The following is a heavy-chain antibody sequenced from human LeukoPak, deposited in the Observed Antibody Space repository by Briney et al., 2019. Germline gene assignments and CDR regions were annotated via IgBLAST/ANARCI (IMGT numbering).Heavy chain of an antibody. CDR1: GGSFSGYY. CDR3: ARGRRPRYCSSTSCSRANFDY. V-gene: IGHV4-34*01. D-gene: IGHD2-2*01. J-gene: IGHJ4*02. Sequence: SETLSLTCAVYGGSFSGYYWSWIRQPPGKGLEWIGEINHSGSTNYNPPLKSRVTISVDTSKNQFSLKLSSVTAADTAVYYCARGRRPRYCSSTSCSRANFDYWGQGTLVTVSS. CDR2: INHSGST.